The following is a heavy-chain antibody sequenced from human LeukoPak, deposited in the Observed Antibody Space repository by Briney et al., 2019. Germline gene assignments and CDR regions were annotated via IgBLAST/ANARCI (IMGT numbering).Heavy chain of an antibody. CDR1: GFTFSSYA. V-gene: IGHV3-23*01. J-gene: IGHJ6*02. CDR3: ARPMTTGSYYYGLDV. D-gene: IGHD4-17*01. Sequence: TGGSLRLSCAASGFTFSSYAITWVRQAPGKGPEWVSTISGSGGSTYYADSVKGRFTISRDSSKNTLYLQMNSLRAEDTAVYYCARPMTTGSYYYGLDVWGQGTTVTVSS. CDR2: ISGSGGST.